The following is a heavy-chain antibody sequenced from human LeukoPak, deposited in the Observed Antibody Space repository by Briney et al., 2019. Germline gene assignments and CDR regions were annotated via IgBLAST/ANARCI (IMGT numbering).Heavy chain of an antibody. CDR3: ARLHIVVVPAAESLFDY. CDR1: GGSFSGYY. Sequence: SETLSLTCAVYGGSFSGYYWSWIRQPPGKGLEWIGEINHSGSTNYNPSLKSRVTISVDTSKNQFSLKLSSVTAADTAVYYCARLHIVVVPAAESLFDYWGQGTLVTVSS. V-gene: IGHV4-34*01. D-gene: IGHD2-2*01. J-gene: IGHJ4*02. CDR2: INHSGST.